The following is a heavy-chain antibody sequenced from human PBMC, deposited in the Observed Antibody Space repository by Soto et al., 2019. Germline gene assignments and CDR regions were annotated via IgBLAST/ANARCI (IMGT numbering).Heavy chain of an antibody. Sequence: KPSETLSLTCTVSGGSISSYYWSWIRQPAGKGLEWIGRIYTSGSTNYNPSLKSRVTMSVDTSKNQFSLKLSSVTAADTAVYYCARESPSSWQHYFDYWGQGTLVTVSS. CDR1: GGSISSYY. CDR2: IYTSGST. J-gene: IGHJ4*02. D-gene: IGHD6-13*01. V-gene: IGHV4-4*07. CDR3: ARESPSSWQHYFDY.